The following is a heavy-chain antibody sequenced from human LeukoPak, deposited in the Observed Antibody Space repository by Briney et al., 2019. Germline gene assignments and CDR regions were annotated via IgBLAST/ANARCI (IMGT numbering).Heavy chain of an antibody. Sequence: PGGSLTLSCAASGFSFSNAWMSWVPQAPGKGLEWFGRIKSKTDGGTTDYAAPVKGRFAISRDDSKNTLYLQMNSLKTEDTAVYYCTTTSGLYYYGSGSYYGYYFDYWGQGTLVTVSS. J-gene: IGHJ4*02. CDR3: TTTSGLYYYGSGSYYGYYFDY. D-gene: IGHD3-10*01. V-gene: IGHV3-15*01. CDR1: GFSFSNAW. CDR2: IKSKTDGGTT.